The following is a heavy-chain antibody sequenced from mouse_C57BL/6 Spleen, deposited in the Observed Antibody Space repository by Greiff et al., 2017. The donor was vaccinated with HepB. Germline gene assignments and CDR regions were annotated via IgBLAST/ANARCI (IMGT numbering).Heavy chain of an antibody. J-gene: IGHJ4*01. CDR3: ASSSRDYYAMDY. V-gene: IGHV1-18*01. CDR2: INPNNGGT. Sequence: VQLQQSGPELVKPGASVKIPCKASGYTFTDYNMDWVKQSHGKSLEWIGDINPNNGGTIYNQKFKGKATLTVDKSSSTAYMELRSLTSEDTAVYYCASSSRDYYAMDYWGQGTSVTVSS. CDR1: GYTFTDYN.